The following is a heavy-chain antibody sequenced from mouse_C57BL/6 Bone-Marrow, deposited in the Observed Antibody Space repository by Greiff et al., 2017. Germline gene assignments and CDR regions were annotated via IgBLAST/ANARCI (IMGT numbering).Heavy chain of an antibody. CDR1: GFTFSDYG. V-gene: IGHV5-17*01. J-gene: IGHJ4*01. D-gene: IGHD1-1*01. CDR3: AREEGYYGSSRYAMDY. Sequence: EVQLVESGGGLVKPGGSLKLSCAASGFTFSDYGMHWVRQAPEKGLEWVAYISSGSSTIYYADTVKGRFTISRDNAKNTLFMQMTSLRSEDTAMYYCAREEGYYGSSRYAMDYWGQGTSVTVSS. CDR2: ISSGSSTI.